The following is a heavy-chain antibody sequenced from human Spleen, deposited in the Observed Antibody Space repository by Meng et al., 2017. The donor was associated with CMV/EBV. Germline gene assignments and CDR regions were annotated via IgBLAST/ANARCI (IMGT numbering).Heavy chain of an antibody. Sequence: ASVKVSCKASGYTFTGYYIHWVRQAPGQGLEWRGWINPNSGGTNYAQKFQGRVTMTRDTSISTAYMGLSRLRTDDTAVYYCARYCSSTSCPHNWLDPWGQGTLVTVSS. CDR3: ARYCSSTSCPHNWLDP. V-gene: IGHV1-2*02. CDR1: GYTFTGYY. D-gene: IGHD2-2*01. J-gene: IGHJ5*02. CDR2: INPNSGGT.